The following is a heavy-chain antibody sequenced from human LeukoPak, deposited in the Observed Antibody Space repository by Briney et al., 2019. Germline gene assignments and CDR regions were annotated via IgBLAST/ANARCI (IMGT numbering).Heavy chain of an antibody. CDR1: GFTFSSYA. D-gene: IGHD3-22*01. CDR2: IKIGGTT. J-gene: IGHJ4*02. Sequence: GGSLRLSCAASGFTFSSYAMSWVRQAPGKGLEWVSVIKIGGTTDYIDSVKGRFTISRDNSKNTLYLQMNSLRAEDTAVYYCARDAANYYDSSGLAYWGQGTLVTVSS. V-gene: IGHV3-53*01. CDR3: ARDAANYYDSSGLAY.